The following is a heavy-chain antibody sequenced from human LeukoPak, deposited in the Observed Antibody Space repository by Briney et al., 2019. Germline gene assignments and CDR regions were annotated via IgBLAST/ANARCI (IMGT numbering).Heavy chain of an antibody. D-gene: IGHD1-26*01. CDR3: AKRGAEVGATVAPGDY. J-gene: IGHJ4*02. V-gene: IGHV3-23*01. CDR1: GFTFSSYA. CDR2: ISGSGGST. Sequence: GGSLRLSCAASGFTFSSYAMSWVRQAPGKGLEWVSAISGSGGSTYYADSVKGRFTISRDTSKNTLYLQMNSLRAEDTAIYYCAKRGAEVGATVAPGDYWGQGTLVTVSS.